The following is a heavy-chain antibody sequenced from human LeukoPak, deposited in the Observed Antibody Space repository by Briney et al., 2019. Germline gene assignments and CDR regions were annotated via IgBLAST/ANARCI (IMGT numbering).Heavy chain of an antibody. J-gene: IGHJ6*03. CDR3: ARDSKLLWSGEPLYYYYYMDV. CDR1: GGSFSGYY. Sequence: SETLSLTCAVYGGSFSGYYWSWIRQPPGKGLEWIGEINHSGSTNYNPSLKSRVTMSVDTSKNQFSLKLSSVTAADTAVYYCARDSKLLWSGEPLYYYYYMDVWGKGTTVTISS. V-gene: IGHV4-34*01. D-gene: IGHD3-10*01. CDR2: INHSGST.